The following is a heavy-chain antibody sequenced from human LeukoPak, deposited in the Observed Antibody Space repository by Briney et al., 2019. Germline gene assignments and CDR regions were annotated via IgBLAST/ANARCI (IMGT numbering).Heavy chain of an antibody. CDR2: ISGSGGST. CDR1: GFTFSSYA. V-gene: IGHV3-23*01. CDR3: AKSLWFGEMGFDC. J-gene: IGHJ4*02. Sequence: QSGGSLRLSCAASGFTFSSYAMSWVRQAPGKGLEWVSAISGSGGSTYYADSVKGRFTISRDNSKNTLSLQMNILRAEDTAVFYCAKSLWFGEMGFDCWGQGTLVTVSS. D-gene: IGHD3-10*01.